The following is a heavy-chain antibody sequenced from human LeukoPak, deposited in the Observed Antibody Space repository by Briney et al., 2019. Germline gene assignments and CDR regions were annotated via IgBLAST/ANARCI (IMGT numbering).Heavy chain of an antibody. J-gene: IGHJ6*04. CDR2: IRSKANSYAT. CDR1: GFTFSDYY. D-gene: IGHD2-2*01. V-gene: IGHV3-73*01. CDR3: TRQSPSSYCSSTSCPYYYYYGMDV. Sequence: GGSLRLSCAASGFTFSDYYMSWIRQAPGKGLEWVGRIRSKANSYATAYAASVKGRFTVSRDDSKNTAYLQMNSLKTEDTAVYYCTRQSPSSYCSSTSCPYYYYYGMDVWGKGTTVTVSS.